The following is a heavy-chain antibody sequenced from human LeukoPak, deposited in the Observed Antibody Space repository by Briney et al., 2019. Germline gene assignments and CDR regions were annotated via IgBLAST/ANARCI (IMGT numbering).Heavy chain of an antibody. CDR2: ISNDGSNL. V-gene: IGHV3-30*18. CDR1: GFTFSSYG. CDR3: AKGPFIEVAGTTWDY. Sequence: GGSLRLSCAGSGFTFSSYGMHWVRQAPGKGLEWVTVISNDGSNLYYADSVKGRVTISRDNSKNTLYLQMNSLRAEDTAVYYCAKGPFIEVAGTTWDYWGQGTLVTVSS. D-gene: IGHD6-19*01. J-gene: IGHJ4*02.